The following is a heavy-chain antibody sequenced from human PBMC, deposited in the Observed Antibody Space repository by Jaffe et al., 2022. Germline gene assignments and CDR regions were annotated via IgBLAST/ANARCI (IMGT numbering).Heavy chain of an antibody. D-gene: IGHD3-3*01. Sequence: QLQLQESGPGLVKPSETLSLTCTVSGGSISSSSYYWGWIRQPPGKGLEWIGSIYYSGSTYYNPSLKSRVTISVDTSKNQFSLKLSSVTAADTAVYYCASGVGPSWDFWSGYYGWHFDYWGQGTLVTVSS. J-gene: IGHJ4*02. CDR2: IYYSGST. V-gene: IGHV4-39*01. CDR3: ASGVGPSWDFWSGYYGWHFDY. CDR1: GGSISSSSYY.